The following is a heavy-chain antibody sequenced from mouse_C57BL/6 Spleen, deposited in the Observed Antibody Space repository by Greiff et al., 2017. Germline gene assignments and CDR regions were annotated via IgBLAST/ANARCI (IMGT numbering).Heavy chain of an antibody. V-gene: IGHV1-80*01. J-gene: IGHJ4*01. Sequence: VKLQASGAELVKPGASVKISCKASGYAFSSYWMNWVKQRPGKGLEWIGQIYPGDGDTNYNGKFKGKATLTADKSSSTAYMQLSSLTSEDSAVYVCARSLYPYYARDYWGQGTSGTVSS. D-gene: IGHD2-3*01. CDR1: GYAFSSYW. CDR3: ARSLYPYYARDY. CDR2: IYPGDGDT.